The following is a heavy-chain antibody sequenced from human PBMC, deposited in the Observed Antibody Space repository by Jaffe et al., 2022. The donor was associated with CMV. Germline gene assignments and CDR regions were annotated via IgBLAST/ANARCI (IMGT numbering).Heavy chain of an antibody. CDR1: GGSISSYY. V-gene: IGHV4-59*01. CDR3: AREANCSGGSCYSGWFDP. CDR2: IYYSGST. J-gene: IGHJ5*02. Sequence: QVQLQESGPGLVKPSETLSLTCTVSGGSISSYYWSWIRQPPGKGLEWIGYIYYSGSTNYNPSLKSRVTISVDTSKNQFSLKLSSVTAADTAVYYCAREANCSGGSCYSGWFDPWGQGTLVTVSS. D-gene: IGHD2-15*01.